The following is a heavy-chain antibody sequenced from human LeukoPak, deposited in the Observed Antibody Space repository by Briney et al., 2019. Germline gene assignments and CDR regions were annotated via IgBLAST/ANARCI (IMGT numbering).Heavy chain of an antibody. D-gene: IGHD3-10*01. V-gene: IGHV6-1*01. J-gene: IGHJ6*03. Sequence: SQTLSLTCAISGDSVSSNSATWNWIRQSPARGLEWLGRTYYRSKLYNDYAVSVKSRITINPDTSKNQFSLQLNSVTPEYTAVYYCARAVLWFGDLHYYYYMDVWGKGTTVTVSS. CDR1: GDSVSSNSAT. CDR2: TYYRSKLYN. CDR3: ARAVLWFGDLHYYYYMDV.